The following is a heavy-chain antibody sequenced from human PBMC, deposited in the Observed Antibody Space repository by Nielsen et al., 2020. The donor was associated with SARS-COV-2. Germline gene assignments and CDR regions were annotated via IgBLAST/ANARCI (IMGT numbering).Heavy chain of an antibody. Sequence: SLKISCAASGFTFDDYAMHWVRQAPGKGLEWVSDISWNSGSIGYADSVKGRFTISRDNAKNSLYLQMNSLRAEDTAFYYCAKGACGIAAGVSEYWGQGTLVTVSS. V-gene: IGHV3-9*01. CDR2: ISWNSGSI. D-gene: IGHD6-25*01. CDR1: GFTFDDYA. J-gene: IGHJ4*02. CDR3: AKGACGIAAGVSEY.